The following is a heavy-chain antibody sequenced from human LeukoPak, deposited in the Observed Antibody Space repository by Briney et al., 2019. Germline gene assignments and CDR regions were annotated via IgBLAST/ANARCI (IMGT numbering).Heavy chain of an antibody. D-gene: IGHD6-19*01. CDR2: IWYDGSNK. CDR3: ARDNPSGGSSDWTGLDY. CDR1: GPTFSSYG. Sequence: PGGSLRLSCAASGPTFSSYGMHWVRQAPGKGLEWVAVIWYDGSNKNYVDSVKGRFTISRDNSKNTLYLEMKSLRAEDTAVYYCARDNPSGGSSDWTGLDYWGQGTLVTVSS. J-gene: IGHJ4*02. V-gene: IGHV3-33*01.